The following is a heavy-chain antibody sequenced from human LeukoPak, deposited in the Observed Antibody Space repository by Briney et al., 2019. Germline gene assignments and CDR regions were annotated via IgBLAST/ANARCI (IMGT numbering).Heavy chain of an antibody. Sequence: ASVKVSFKASGYTFTGYYVHWMRQAPGEGLEWMGWINPKSGDTEYEQRFQGRVTMTRDTSSATAYLEVTGLTPADTAVYFCARDLTAAGDYWGQGTLVTVSS. J-gene: IGHJ4*02. D-gene: IGHD6-13*01. CDR2: INPKSGDT. CDR3: ARDLTAAGDY. V-gene: IGHV1-2*02. CDR1: GYTFTGYY.